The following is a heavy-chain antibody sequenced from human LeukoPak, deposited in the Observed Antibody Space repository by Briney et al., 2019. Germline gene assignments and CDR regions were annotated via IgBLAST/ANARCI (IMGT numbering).Heavy chain of an antibody. Sequence: GGSLRLSCAASGFTFSSYGMHRVRQAPGKGLEWVAVISYDGSNKYYADSVKGRFTISRDNSKNTLYLQMNSLRAEDTAVYYCARECYYYGMDVWGQGTTVTVSS. CDR3: ARECYYYGMDV. J-gene: IGHJ6*02. CDR1: GFTFSSYG. V-gene: IGHV3-30*03. CDR2: ISYDGSNK.